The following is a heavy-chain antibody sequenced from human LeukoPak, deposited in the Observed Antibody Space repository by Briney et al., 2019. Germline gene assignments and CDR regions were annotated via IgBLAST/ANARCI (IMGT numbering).Heavy chain of an antibody. CDR2: IYSGGST. V-gene: IGHV3-53*05. Sequence: GGSLRLSCAASGFTVSSNYMSWVRQAPGKGLEWVSVIYSGGSTYYADSVKGRFTISRDNSKNTLYLQMNSLRAEDTAVYYCAKDRRGSGSNWFDPWGQGTLVTVSS. J-gene: IGHJ5*02. D-gene: IGHD3-10*01. CDR3: AKDRRGSGSNWFDP. CDR1: GFTVSSNY.